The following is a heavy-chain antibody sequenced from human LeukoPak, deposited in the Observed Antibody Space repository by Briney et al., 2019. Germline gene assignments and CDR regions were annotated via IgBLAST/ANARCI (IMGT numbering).Heavy chain of an antibody. Sequence: GGSLRLSCAASGFTFSRNSMNWVRQAPGKGLEWVSSISSSTSYIYYAGSVKGRFTISRDNAKNSLYLQMNSLRAEDTAVYYCARAGGSYYFDYWGQGTLVIVSS. CDR3: ARAGGSYYFDY. J-gene: IGHJ4*02. CDR2: ISSSTSYI. CDR1: GFTFSRNS. D-gene: IGHD1-26*01. V-gene: IGHV3-21*01.